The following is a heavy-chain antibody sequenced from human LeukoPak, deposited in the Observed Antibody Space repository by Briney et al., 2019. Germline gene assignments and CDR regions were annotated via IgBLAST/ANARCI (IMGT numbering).Heavy chain of an antibody. CDR1: GYTFTSYD. V-gene: IGHV1-8*01. J-gene: IGHJ6*03. CDR2: MNPNSGNT. D-gene: IGHD2-2*01. CDR3: ARARIYCSSNSCYEDYYYYYYMDV. Sequence: ASVKVSCKASGYTFTSYDINWVRQATGQGLEWMGWMNPNSGNTGYAQKFQGRVTMTRNTSISTAYMELSSLRSEDTAVYYCARARIYCSSNSCYEDYYYYYYMDVWGKGTTVTVSS.